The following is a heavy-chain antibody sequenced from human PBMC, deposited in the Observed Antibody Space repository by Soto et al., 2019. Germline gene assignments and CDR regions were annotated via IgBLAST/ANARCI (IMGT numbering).Heavy chain of an antibody. J-gene: IGHJ5*02. CDR2: IYYSGST. CDR1: GGSISSSSYY. Sequence: SETLSLTCIVSGGSISSSSYYWGWIRQPPGKGLEWIGSIYYSGSTYYNPSLKSRVTISVDTSKNQFSLKLSSVTAADTAVFYCVRHRARTWLDPRGQGTLGTVYS. D-gene: IGHD6-6*01. V-gene: IGHV4-39*01. CDR3: VRHRARTWLDP.